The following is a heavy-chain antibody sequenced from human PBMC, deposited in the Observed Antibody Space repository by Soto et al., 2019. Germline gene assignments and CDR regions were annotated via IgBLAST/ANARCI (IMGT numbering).Heavy chain of an antibody. CDR2: IAVGSGDT. V-gene: IGHV1-58*01. J-gene: IGHJ4*02. D-gene: IGHD2-2*01. CDR3: GADAPAWPETLPYAY. CDR1: GYTFTSSD. Sequence: QMQLEQSGPEVKKPGTSVKVSCKASGYTFTSSDFQWVRQARGQRLEWIGWIAVGSGDTNYAQTFQDRVTLSRDRPTATTSVQLSCLSAEYTAIDYCGADAPAWPETLPYAYWGRVTLVTVSS.